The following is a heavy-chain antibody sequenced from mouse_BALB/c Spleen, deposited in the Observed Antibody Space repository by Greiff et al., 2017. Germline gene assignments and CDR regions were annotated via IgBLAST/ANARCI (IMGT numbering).Heavy chain of an antibody. V-gene: IGHV1-31*01. J-gene: IGHJ4*01. Sequence: EVKLQESGPELVKPGASVKISCKASGYSFTGYYMHWVKQSHVKSLEWIGRINPYNGATSYNQNFKDKASLTVDKSSSTAYMELHSLTSEDSAVYYCASIYYGYDNYAMDYWGQGTSVTVSS. D-gene: IGHD2-2*01. CDR1: GYSFTGYY. CDR2: INPYNGAT. CDR3: ASIYYGYDNYAMDY.